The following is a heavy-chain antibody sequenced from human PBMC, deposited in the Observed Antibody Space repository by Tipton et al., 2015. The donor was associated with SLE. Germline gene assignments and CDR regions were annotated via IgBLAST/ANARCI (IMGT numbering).Heavy chain of an antibody. CDR3: ASSPGGWELGN. D-gene: IGHD1-26*01. Sequence: QLVQSGAEVKKPGASVKVSCKASGYTFINYSFSWVRQAPGQGLEWMGWINVYSGDTNYAQKLQGRVTMTTDTSTSTAYMELRSLRSDDTAVYYCASSPGGWELGNWGQGTLVTVSS. J-gene: IGHJ4*02. V-gene: IGHV1-18*01. CDR2: INVYSGDT. CDR1: GYTFINYS.